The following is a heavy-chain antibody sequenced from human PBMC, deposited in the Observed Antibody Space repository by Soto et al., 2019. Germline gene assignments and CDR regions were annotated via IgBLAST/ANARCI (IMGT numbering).Heavy chain of an antibody. J-gene: IGHJ6*03. D-gene: IGHD1-26*01. Sequence: SETLSLTCTVSGGSISSSSYYWGWIRQPPGKGLEWIGSIYYSGSTYYNPSLKSRVTISVDTAKNQFSLKLSSVTAADTAVYYCASFGIVTNPGYYYYMDVWGKGTTVTVSS. CDR3: ASFGIVTNPGYYYYMDV. CDR1: GGSISSSSYY. V-gene: IGHV4-39*01. CDR2: IYYSGST.